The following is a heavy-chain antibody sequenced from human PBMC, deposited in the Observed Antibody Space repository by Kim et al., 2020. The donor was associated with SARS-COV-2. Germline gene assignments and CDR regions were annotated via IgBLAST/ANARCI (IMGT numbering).Heavy chain of an antibody. CDR3: AKQGYIFELNTYYGREL. CDR1: GFSFNNYG. D-gene: IGHD5-12*01. Sequence: GGSLRLSCAASGFSFNNYGMHWVRQAPGKGLEWVAFISYEGSKKQYLDSLTGRFTVSRDYSKNTLYLQMNSLTAEDTAVYYCAKQGYIFELNTYYGRELWGQGTTVTVSS. V-gene: IGHV3-30*18. J-gene: IGHJ6*02. CDR2: ISYEGSKK.